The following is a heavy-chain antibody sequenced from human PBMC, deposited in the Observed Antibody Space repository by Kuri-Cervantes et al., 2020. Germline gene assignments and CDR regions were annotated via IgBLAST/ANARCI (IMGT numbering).Heavy chain of an antibody. J-gene: IGHJ4*02. CDR2: MNPNSGNT. CDR3: ATYFWSGYPPLYYFDY. V-gene: IGHV1-8*02. D-gene: IGHD3-3*01. Sequence: ASVKVSCKASGYTFTSYYMHWVRQATGQGLEWMGWMNPNSGNTGYAQKFQGRVTMTRNTSISTAYMELSSLRSEDTAVYYCATYFWSGYPPLYYFDYWGQGTLVTVSS. CDR1: GYTFTSYY.